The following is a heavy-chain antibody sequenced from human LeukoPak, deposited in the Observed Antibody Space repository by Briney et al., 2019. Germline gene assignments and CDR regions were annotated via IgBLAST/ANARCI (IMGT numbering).Heavy chain of an antibody. Sequence: GGSVKVSCKASENTFTNYYMHWVRQAPGHGLKWMGWISPFNGKARFAEEFQDRLTMTTDTPTRTAYMVLRSLRSDDTAVYYCVRDRDATPDDVRDYWGQGTLVTVSS. V-gene: IGHV1-18*04. J-gene: IGHJ4*02. D-gene: IGHD2-21*02. CDR1: ENTFTNYY. CDR2: ISPFNGKA. CDR3: VRDRDATPDDVRDY.